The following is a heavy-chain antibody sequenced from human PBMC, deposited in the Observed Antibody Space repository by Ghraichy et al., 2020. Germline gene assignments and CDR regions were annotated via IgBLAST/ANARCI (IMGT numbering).Heavy chain of an antibody. D-gene: IGHD4-17*01. CDR1: GGSFSGYY. CDR3: ARLLYGDYVYYYYYGMDV. Sequence: SQTLSLTCAVYGGSFSGYYWSWIRQPPGKGLEWIGEINHSGSTNYNPSLKSRVTISVDTSKNQFSLKLSSVTAADTAVYYCARLLYGDYVYYYYYGMDVWGQGTTVTVSS. V-gene: IGHV4-34*01. CDR2: INHSGST. J-gene: IGHJ6*02.